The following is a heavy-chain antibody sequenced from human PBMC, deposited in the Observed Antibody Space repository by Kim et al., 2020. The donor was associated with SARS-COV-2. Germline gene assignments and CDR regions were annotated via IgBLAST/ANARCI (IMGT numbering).Heavy chain of an antibody. CDR1: GGSISSYY. D-gene: IGHD3-22*01. Sequence: SETLSLTCTVSGGSISSYYWSWIRQPAGKGLEWIGRINTSGSTNYNPSLKSRVTMSVDTSKNQFSLKLTSVTAADTAIYYCARVRDSSGYYLGAFDYWGQGTLVTVSS. J-gene: IGHJ4*02. V-gene: IGHV4-4*07. CDR3: ARVRDSSGYYLGAFDY. CDR2: INTSGST.